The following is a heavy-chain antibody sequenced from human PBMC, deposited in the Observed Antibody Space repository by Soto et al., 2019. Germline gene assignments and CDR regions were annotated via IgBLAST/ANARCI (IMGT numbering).Heavy chain of an antibody. V-gene: IGHV4-34*01. J-gene: IGHJ5*02. CDR1: GGSFSGYY. CDR3: ARGKIGYCSGGSCRRRENWFEP. CDR2: INHSGST. Sequence: QVQLQQWGAGLLKPSETLSLTCAVYGGSFSGYYWSWIRQPPGKGLEWIGEINHSGSTNYNPSLKSRVNISVDTSKNQFSLKLSSVTAADTAVYYCARGKIGYCSGGSCRRRENWFEPWGQGTLVTVSA. D-gene: IGHD2-15*01.